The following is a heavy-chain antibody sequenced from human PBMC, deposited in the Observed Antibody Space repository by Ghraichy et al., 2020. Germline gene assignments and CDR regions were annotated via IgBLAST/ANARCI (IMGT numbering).Heavy chain of an antibody. CDR1: GGTFSSYA. CDR3: ARDVGDYGSGSYYYMDV. D-gene: IGHD4-17*01. V-gene: IGHV1-69*04. CDR2: IIPILGIA. J-gene: IGHJ6*03. Sequence: SVNVSCKASGGTFSSYAISWVRQAPGQGLEWMGRIIPILGIANYAQKFQGRVTITADKSTSTAYMELSSLRSEDTAVYYCARDVGDYGSGSYYYMDVWGKGTTVTVSS.